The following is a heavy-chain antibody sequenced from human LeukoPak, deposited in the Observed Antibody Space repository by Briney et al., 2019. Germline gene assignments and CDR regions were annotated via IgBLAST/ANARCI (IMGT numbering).Heavy chain of an antibody. CDR1: GFTVSSNY. D-gene: IGHD3-22*01. CDR3: ARSPPPYYYDSSGYYPYYFDY. J-gene: IGHJ4*02. CDR2: IYSGGST. V-gene: IGHV3-66*01. Sequence: PGGSLRLSCAASGFTVSSNYMSWVRQAPGKGLEWVSVIYSGGSTYYADSVKGRFTISRDNSKNTLYLQMNSLRAEDTAVYYCARSPPPYYYDSSGYYPYYFDYWGQGTLVTVSS.